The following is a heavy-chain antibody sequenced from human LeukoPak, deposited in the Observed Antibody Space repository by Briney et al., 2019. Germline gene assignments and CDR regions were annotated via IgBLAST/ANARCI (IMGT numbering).Heavy chain of an antibody. CDR3: AILAGGYSSGWYL. Sequence: GASVKVSCKASGYTFTGYYMHWVRQAPGQGPEWMGWINPNSGGTNYAQKFQGRVTMTRDTSISTAYMELSRLRSDDTAVYYCAILAGGYSSGWYLWGQGTLVTVSS. D-gene: IGHD6-19*01. CDR2: INPNSGGT. V-gene: IGHV1-2*02. J-gene: IGHJ5*02. CDR1: GYTFTGYY.